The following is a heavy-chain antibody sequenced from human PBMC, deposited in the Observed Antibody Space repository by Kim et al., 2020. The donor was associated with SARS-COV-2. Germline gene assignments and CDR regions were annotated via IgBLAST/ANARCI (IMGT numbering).Heavy chain of an antibody. V-gene: IGHV1-2*02. D-gene: IGHD1-26*01. J-gene: IGHJ5*02. CDR2: IDPNSGGT. CDR3: ARGISVWFDP. Sequence: ASVKVSCKASGYTFTDYYIHWVRQAPGQGLEWMGWIDPNSGGTDYAQKFQGRVTMTWDTSISTAYMELSSLRSDDTAGYYCARGISVWFDPWGQGTLV. CDR1: GYTFTDYY.